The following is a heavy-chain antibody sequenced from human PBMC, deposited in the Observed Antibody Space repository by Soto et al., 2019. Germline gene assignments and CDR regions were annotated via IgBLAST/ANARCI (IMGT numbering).Heavy chain of an antibody. CDR3: AREPSRDYGDPKWYLEL. D-gene: IGHD4-17*01. CDR1: GYTFTSYA. J-gene: IGHJ2*01. CDR2: INCGNGQT. V-gene: IGHV1-3*01. Sequence: QVQILQSGPELKKPGASVKVSCKASSGYTFTSYAMHWVRQAPGQRPEGLGWINCGNGQTKYSQKFQGRGTITWDASASAAYMETSGLRSEDTAVYYCAREPSRDYGDPKWYLELWDRGTLVTVSS.